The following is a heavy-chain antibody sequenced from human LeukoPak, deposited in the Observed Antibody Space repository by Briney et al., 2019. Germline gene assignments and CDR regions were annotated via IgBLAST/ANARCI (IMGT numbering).Heavy chain of an antibody. CDR2: IYTGGDT. Sequence: GESLRLSCAASGFSVSNKYMSWVRQAPGKRLEWVSVIYTGGDTYYADSVRGRFTISRDNSKNTVNLQMNSLRAEDTALYYCAGGQMFTSGGFDDWGQGTLVTVSS. CDR3: AGGQMFTSGGFDD. D-gene: IGHD6-19*01. J-gene: IGHJ4*02. CDR1: GFSVSNKY. V-gene: IGHV3-53*01.